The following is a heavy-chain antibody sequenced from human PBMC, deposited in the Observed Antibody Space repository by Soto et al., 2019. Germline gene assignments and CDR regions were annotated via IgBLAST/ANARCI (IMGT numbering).Heavy chain of an antibody. CDR1: GYTFTSYG. V-gene: IGHV1-18*01. Sequence: GASVKVSCKASGYTFTSYGISWVRQAPGQGLEWMGWISAYNGNTNYAQKFQGRVTMTTDTSTSTAYMELRSLRSDDTAVYYCARDLREYNWNFPPTDYWGQGTLVTVSS. CDR2: ISAYNGNT. D-gene: IGHD1-7*01. J-gene: IGHJ4*02. CDR3: ARDLREYNWNFPPTDY.